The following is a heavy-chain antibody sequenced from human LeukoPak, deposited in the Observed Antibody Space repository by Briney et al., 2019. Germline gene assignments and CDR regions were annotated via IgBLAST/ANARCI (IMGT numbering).Heavy chain of an antibody. D-gene: IGHD3-22*01. CDR1: GFTFSSYG. Sequence: GGTLRLSCAASGFTFSSYGMSWVRQAPGKGLEWVSAISGSGGSTYYADSVKGRFTISRDNSKNTLYLQMNSLRAEDTAVYYCAKQDYYDSSGTTLDYWGQGTLVTVSS. J-gene: IGHJ4*02. V-gene: IGHV3-23*01. CDR3: AKQDYYDSSGTTLDY. CDR2: ISGSGGST.